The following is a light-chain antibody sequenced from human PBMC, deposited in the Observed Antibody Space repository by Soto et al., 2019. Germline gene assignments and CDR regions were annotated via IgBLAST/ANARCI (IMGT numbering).Light chain of an antibody. J-gene: IGLJ2*01. CDR1: NLRITT. CDR3: HVWDSHSDDRV. CDR2: DDT. V-gene: IGLV3-21*02. Sequence: SYELTQPPSVSVAPGQTARISCEGDNLRITTVHWYQQKPGQAPVLVVYDDTDRPSGIPERFSGSKSGNTATLTITRVEAGDEADYFCHVWDSHSDDRVFGGGTKVTVL.